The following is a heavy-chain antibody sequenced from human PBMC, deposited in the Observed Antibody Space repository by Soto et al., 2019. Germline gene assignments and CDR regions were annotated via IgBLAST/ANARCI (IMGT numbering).Heavy chain of an antibody. CDR2: IYYSGST. V-gene: IGHV4-59*01. CDR1: GCSISSYY. J-gene: IGHJ4*02. Sequence: SETLSLTCTVAGCSISSYYWSWIRQPPGKGLEWIGYIYYSGSTNYNPSLKSRVTISVDTSKNQFSLKLSSVTAADTAVYYCARDGDYWGQGTLVTVS. CDR3: ARDGDY.